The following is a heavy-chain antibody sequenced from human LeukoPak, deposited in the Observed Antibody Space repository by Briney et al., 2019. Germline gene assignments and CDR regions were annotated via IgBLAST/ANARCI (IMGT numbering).Heavy chain of an antibody. CDR1: GFTFSSYW. CDR2: ITQDRSEK. D-gene: IGHD3-22*01. J-gene: IGHJ4*02. CDR3: ARDSSPNKYYYDSSGYSY. Sequence: PGGSLRLSCAASGFTFSSYWMSWVRQAPGKGLEWVANITQDRSEKYYVDSVKGRFTISRDNAKNSLYLQMNSLRAEDTAVYYCARDSSPNKYYYDSSGYSYWGQGTLVTVSS. V-gene: IGHV3-7*01.